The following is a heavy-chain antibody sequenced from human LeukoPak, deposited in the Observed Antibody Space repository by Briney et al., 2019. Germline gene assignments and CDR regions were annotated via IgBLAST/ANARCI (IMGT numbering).Heavy chain of an antibody. CDR3: ARTLKDTAMAELDY. CDR2: IYTSGST. D-gene: IGHD5-18*01. V-gene: IGHV4-4*07. Sequence: PSETLSLTCTVSGGSISSYYWSWIRQPAGKGLEWIGRIYTSGSTNYNPSLKSRVTISVDTSKNQFSLKLSPVTAADTAVYYCARTLKDTAMAELDYWGQGTLVTVSS. J-gene: IGHJ4*02. CDR1: GGSISSYY.